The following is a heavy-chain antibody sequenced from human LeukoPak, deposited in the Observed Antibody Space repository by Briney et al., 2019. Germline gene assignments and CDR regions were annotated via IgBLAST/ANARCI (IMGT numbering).Heavy chain of an antibody. V-gene: IGHV4-39*01. J-gene: IGHJ4*02. CDR3: ATWRTAKTGFDY. D-gene: IGHD1-14*01. CDR1: VGSISNNNYY. CDR2: IYYSGSP. Sequence: SETLSLTCTVSVGSISNNNYYWAWIRQPAGKGLECIGSIYYSGSPYYNPSLKSRVTISVDTSKNQFSLRLSSVTAADTAVYYCATWRTAKTGFDYWGQGTLVTVSS.